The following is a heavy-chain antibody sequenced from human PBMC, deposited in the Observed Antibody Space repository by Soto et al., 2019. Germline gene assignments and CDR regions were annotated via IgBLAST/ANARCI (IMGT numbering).Heavy chain of an antibody. CDR3: ARDIMAAAPDY. CDR1: GYTFTNYP. Sequence: ASVKVSCKASGYTFTNYPTHWVRQAPGQRLEWMGWINAGNGNTKYSQKFQGRVTITRDTSASTAYMELSSLRSEDTAVYYCARDIMAAAPDYWGQGTLVTVSS. D-gene: IGHD6-13*01. V-gene: IGHV1-3*01. J-gene: IGHJ4*02. CDR2: INAGNGNT.